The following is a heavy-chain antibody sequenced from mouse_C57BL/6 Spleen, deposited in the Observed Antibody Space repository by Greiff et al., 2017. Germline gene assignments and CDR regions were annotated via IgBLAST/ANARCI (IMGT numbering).Heavy chain of an antibody. V-gene: IGHV1-82*01. J-gene: IGHJ3*01. CDR1: GYAFSSSW. CDR2: IYPGDGDT. D-gene: IGHD2-13*01. Sequence: QVQLQQSGPELVKPGASVKISCKASGYAFSSSWMNWVKQRPGKGLEWIGRIYPGDGDTNYNGKFKGKATLTADKSSSTAYMQLSSLTSEDSAVSFGARSLYGDDWFAYWGQGTLVTVSA. CDR3: ARSLYGDDWFAY.